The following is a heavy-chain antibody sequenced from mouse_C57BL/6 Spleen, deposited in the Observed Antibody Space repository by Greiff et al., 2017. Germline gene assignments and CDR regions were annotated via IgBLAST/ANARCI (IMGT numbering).Heavy chain of an antibody. J-gene: IGHJ2*02. CDR2: ISSGCSYT. D-gene: IGHD6-1*01. V-gene: IGHV5-6*01. Sequence: EVKLMESGGDLVKPGGSLKLSCAASGFTFSSYGMSWVRQTPDKRLEWVATISSGCSYTYYPDTVQGRFPISRENAKNTLYLHMSSLKCEDTAMYYCARHARYYIDYWGQGTSLTVSS. CDR1: GFTFSSYG. CDR3: ARHARYYIDY.